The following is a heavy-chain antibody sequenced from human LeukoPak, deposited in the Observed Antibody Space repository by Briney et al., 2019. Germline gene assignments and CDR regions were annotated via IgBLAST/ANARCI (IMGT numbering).Heavy chain of an antibody. Sequence: GGSLRLSCAAAGFTFSDHYMTWIRQAPGKALEWVSYISPDGTTSYYADSLKGRFTVSRDNAKNSLYLQMNSLRAEDTAVYYCVRAMDVWGQGTTVTVSS. CDR3: VRAMDV. CDR2: ISPDGTTS. J-gene: IGHJ6*02. V-gene: IGHV3-11*01. CDR1: GFTFSDHY.